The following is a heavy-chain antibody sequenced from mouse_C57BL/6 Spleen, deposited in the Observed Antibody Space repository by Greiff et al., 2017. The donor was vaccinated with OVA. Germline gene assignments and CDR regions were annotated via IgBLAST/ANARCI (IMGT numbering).Heavy chain of an antibody. Sequence: VQLQQSGAELVRPGASVTLSCKASGYTFTDYEMHWVKQTPVHGLEWIGAIDPETGGTAYNQKFKGKAILTADKSSSTAYMELRSLTSEDSAVYYCTRGGDGYEENFDVWGTGTTVTVSS. D-gene: IGHD2-2*01. CDR1: GYTFTDYE. CDR2: IDPETGGT. V-gene: IGHV1-15*01. J-gene: IGHJ1*03. CDR3: TRGGDGYEENFDV.